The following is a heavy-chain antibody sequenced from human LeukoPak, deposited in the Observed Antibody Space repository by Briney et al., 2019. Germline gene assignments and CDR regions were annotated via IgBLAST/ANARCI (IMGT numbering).Heavy chain of an antibody. CDR2: IIPIFGTA. D-gene: IGHD6-13*01. Sequence: SVKVSCKASGGTFSSYAISWVRQALGQGLEWMGGIIPIFGTANYAQKFQGRVTITADKSTSTAYMELSSLRSEDTAVYYCASSLDIAAAGTSLQDWFDPWGQGTLVTVSS. V-gene: IGHV1-69*06. CDR3: ASSLDIAAAGTSLQDWFDP. J-gene: IGHJ5*02. CDR1: GGTFSSYA.